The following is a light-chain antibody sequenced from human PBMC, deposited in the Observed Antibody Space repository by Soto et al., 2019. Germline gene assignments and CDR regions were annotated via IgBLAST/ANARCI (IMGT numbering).Light chain of an antibody. CDR1: RGDVGAYNY. V-gene: IGLV2-14*01. CDR3: SSYTASTSYV. J-gene: IGLJ1*01. Sequence: QSALTQPASVSGSPGQSITISCTGTRGDVGAYNYVSWYQQHPGKAPKLVIYEVSNRPSGVSNRFSGSKSGNTASLTISGIQAEDEADYYSSSYTASTSYVFASGTKLTVL. CDR2: EVS.